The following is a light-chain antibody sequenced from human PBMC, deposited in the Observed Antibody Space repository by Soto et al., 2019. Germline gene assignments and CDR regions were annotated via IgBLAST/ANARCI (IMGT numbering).Light chain of an antibody. Sequence: DIQMTQSPSTLSASVGDRVTITCRTSQSVSTYLAWYQQKPGKAPKILIHDASSLESGVPSRFSGSGSGTEFTLTISSLQPDDFATYYCQQYNSYSRTFGQGTKVDIK. V-gene: IGKV1-5*01. CDR1: QSVSTY. CDR3: QQYNSYSRT. CDR2: DAS. J-gene: IGKJ1*01.